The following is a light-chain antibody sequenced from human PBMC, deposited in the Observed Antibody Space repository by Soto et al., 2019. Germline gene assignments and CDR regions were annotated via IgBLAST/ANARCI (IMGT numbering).Light chain of an antibody. CDR1: QSVSNNY. CDR3: PQRSSWPLT. V-gene: IGKV3-11*01. Sequence: IVLTQSACTLSLYPGERATLSCRASQSVSNNYLAWYQQKPGQAPRLLIDGASNRATGIPARFSGSGSGTDFTLTISSLEPEDFAVYFCPQRSSWPLTFGGGTKVDIK. CDR2: GAS. J-gene: IGKJ4*02.